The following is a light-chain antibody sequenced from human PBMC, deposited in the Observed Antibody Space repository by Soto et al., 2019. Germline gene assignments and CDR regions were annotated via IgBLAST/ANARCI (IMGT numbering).Light chain of an antibody. Sequence: EIVLTQSPGTLSLSPGERATLSCRASQSVSSSYLAWHQQKPGQAPRLLIYGASGRATGIPDRFSGSGSGTDFTLTISRLEPEDFAVYYCQQYDSSPLTFGGGTKVEIK. CDR2: GAS. CDR3: QQYDSSPLT. CDR1: QSVSSSY. J-gene: IGKJ4*01. V-gene: IGKV3-20*01.